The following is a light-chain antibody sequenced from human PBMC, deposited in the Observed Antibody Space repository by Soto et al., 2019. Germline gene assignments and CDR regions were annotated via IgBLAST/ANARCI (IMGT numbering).Light chain of an antibody. CDR2: EAC. J-gene: IGKJ4*01. Sequence: EIVLTQSPATLSLSPGERATLSCRASQGVSSYLSCYQQKPVQAPRLLIYEACNRASGIPARFSGRGSGTDITLTICSLEPEDFAVYYCQQRSNWLTFGGGTKVDIK. CDR3: QQRSNWLT. CDR1: QGVSSY. V-gene: IGKV3-11*01.